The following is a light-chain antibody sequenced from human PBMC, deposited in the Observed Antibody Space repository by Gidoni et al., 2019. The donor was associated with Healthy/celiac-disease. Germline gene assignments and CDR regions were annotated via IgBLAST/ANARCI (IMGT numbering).Light chain of an antibody. V-gene: IGKV3-15*01. CDR3: QQYNNWRLT. J-gene: IGKJ4*01. CDR1: QSVSSN. CDR2: GAS. Sequence: EIVMTQSPATLSVSPGERATLSCRASQSVSSNLAWYQQKPGQAPRHLIYGASTRATGIPARFSGSGSGTEFTLTISSLQSEDFAVYYCQQYNNWRLTFGGGTKVEIK.